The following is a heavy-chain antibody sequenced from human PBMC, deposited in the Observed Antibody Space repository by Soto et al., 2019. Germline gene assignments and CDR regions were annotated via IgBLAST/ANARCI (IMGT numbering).Heavy chain of an antibody. D-gene: IGHD3-10*01. J-gene: IGHJ4*02. Sequence: QVQLQESGPGLVKPSQTLSLTCTVSGGSISSGGYYWSWLRQHPGKGLEWIGYIYYSGSTYYNPSLKSRVTISVDTSKNQFSLKLSSVTAADTAVYYCASSGPFYYGSGSYYNYFDYWGQGTLVTVSS. CDR3: ASSGPFYYGSGSYYNYFDY. CDR1: GGSISSGGYY. CDR2: IYYSGST. V-gene: IGHV4-31*03.